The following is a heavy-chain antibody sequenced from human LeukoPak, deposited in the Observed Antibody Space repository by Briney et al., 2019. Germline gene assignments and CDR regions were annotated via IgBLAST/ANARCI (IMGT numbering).Heavy chain of an antibody. CDR1: GYTFNAYY. V-gene: IGHV1-2*02. CDR3: ARRIAAATDAFDI. Sequence: ASVKVSCKTSGYTFNAYYMHWVRQAPGQGLEWMGWINPNSGGSNYAQKFQGRVTMTRDTSISTAYMELSRLRSDDTAVYYCARRIAAATDAFDIWGQGTMVTVSS. D-gene: IGHD6-13*01. J-gene: IGHJ3*02. CDR2: INPNSGGS.